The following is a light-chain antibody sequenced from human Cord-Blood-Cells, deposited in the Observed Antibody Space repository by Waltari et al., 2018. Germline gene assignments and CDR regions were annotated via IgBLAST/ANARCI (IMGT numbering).Light chain of an antibody. CDR2: GVS. Sequence: HSALTQPASVSESPGQSITIHCTGTSSDIGGSNLVSWYPQHPGKAPKLMIDGVSRRPSGGAKRFARSKSGNTASRTISGLQAEDGADYYCCSYAGSSTWVFGGGTKLTVL. J-gene: IGLJ3*02. CDR3: CSYAGSSTWV. V-gene: IGLV2-23*02. CDR1: SSDIGGSNL.